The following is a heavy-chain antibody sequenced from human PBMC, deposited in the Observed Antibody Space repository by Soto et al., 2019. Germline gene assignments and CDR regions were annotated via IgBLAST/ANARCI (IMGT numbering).Heavy chain of an antibody. D-gene: IGHD5-12*01. V-gene: IGHV3-23*01. J-gene: IGHJ4*02. CDR2: ISGSGVST. CDR1: GFTFSSYA. CDR3: AKGRGFSGHDSDHY. Sequence: GGSLRLSCAASGFTFSSYAMSWVRQAPGKGLEWVSAISGSGVSTYYADSVKGRFTISRDNSKNTLYLQMNSLRVEDTAVYYCAKGRGFSGHDSDHYWGQGTLVTVSS.